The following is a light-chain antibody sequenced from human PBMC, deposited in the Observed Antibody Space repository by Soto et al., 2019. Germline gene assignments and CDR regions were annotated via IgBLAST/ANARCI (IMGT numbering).Light chain of an antibody. J-gene: IGKJ4*01. Sequence: DIQMTQSPSSLSASVGDRVTITCRASQSITTYLNWYRQKPGKAPKLLIYAASSLQSVVPSRFSGSGSETEFTLSISSLQPEDFATYFCKQSYSAPLTFGVGTKVEIK. V-gene: IGKV1-39*01. CDR1: QSITTY. CDR3: KQSYSAPLT. CDR2: AAS.